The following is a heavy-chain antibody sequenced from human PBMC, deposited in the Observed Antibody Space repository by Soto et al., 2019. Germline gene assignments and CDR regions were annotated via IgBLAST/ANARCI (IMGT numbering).Heavy chain of an antibody. V-gene: IGHV4-61*01. CDR2: IYYNGST. J-gene: IGHJ6*02. D-gene: IGHD6-6*01. Sequence: PSETLSLTYTVSGGSVSSGTHYWSWIRQAPGKGLEWIGYIYYNGSTSYNPSLRSRVTISIDTSRYQFSLKLISVTAADTAVYYCARDKKGLAAPYYYYGMDVWGQGTTVTAP. CDR1: GGSVSSGTHY. CDR3: ARDKKGLAAPYYYYGMDV.